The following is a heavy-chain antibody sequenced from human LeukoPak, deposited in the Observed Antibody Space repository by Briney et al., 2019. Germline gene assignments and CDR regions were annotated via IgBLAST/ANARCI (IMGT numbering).Heavy chain of an antibody. CDR2: ISGSGGST. CDR1: GFTFSSYG. CDR3: AKSVGGSGSYALNYYYYYYIDV. J-gene: IGHJ6*03. Sequence: PGGSLRLSCAASGFTFSSYGMSWVRQAPGKGLEWVSAISGSGGSTYYADSVKGRFTISRDNSKNTLYLQMNSLRAEDTAVYYCAKSVGGSGSYALNYYYYYYIDVWGKGTTVTVSS. D-gene: IGHD3-10*01. V-gene: IGHV3-23*01.